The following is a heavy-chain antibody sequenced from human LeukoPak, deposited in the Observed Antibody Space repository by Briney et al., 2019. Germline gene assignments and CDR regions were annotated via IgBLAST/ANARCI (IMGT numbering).Heavy chain of an antibody. Sequence: PSETLSLTCTVSGDSISSGAYYWTWIRQNPGKGLEWLGYVYYSGTTYYNPSLKSRITISVDTSKNQFSLKLGSVTAADTAVYYCTRESRYDYVWATLDVWGKGTTVTVYS. D-gene: IGHD3-16*01. CDR2: VYYSGTT. CDR3: TRESRYDYVWATLDV. J-gene: IGHJ6*04. CDR1: GDSISSGAYY. V-gene: IGHV4-31*03.